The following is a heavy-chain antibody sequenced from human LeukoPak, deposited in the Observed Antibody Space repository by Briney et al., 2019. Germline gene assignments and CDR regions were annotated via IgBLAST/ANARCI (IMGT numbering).Heavy chain of an antibody. J-gene: IGHJ3*02. CDR3: TRAWTPHYSFDI. D-gene: IGHD3-10*01. CDR2: ISAGGSST. V-gene: IGHV3-11*01. CDR1: GFTFSEKY. Sequence: GGSLRLSCEASGFTFSEKYMNWIRQAPGKGLEWLSSISAGGSSTRYADSVKGRFTISRDDAKNSLFLQMDSLRVEDTGIYYCTRAWTPHYSFDIWGQGAKVTVAS.